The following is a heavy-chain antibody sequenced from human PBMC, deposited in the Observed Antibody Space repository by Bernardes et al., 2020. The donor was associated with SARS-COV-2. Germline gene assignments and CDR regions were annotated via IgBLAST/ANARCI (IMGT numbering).Heavy chain of an antibody. V-gene: IGHV3-74*01. D-gene: IGHD3-10*01. CDR1: GFTSSSYW. CDR3: TRKTGHDYGMDV. Sequence: GSLRLSCAASGFTSSSYWMHWVRQAPGKGLVWVSRINGGGSETIYADSVKGRFTISRDNAKNTLYLQMNSLRAEDSGVYYCTRKTGHDYGMDVWGQGTTVTVSS. J-gene: IGHJ6*02. CDR2: INGGGSET.